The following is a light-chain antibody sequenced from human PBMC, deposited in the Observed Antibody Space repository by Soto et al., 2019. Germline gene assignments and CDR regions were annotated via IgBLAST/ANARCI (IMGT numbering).Light chain of an antibody. CDR3: LQDYNLPIT. CDR2: GVS. Sequence: EIVMAQSPATLSVSPGERATLSCRASQSVSSKLAWFQQKPGQAPSLLIYGVSTRATGIPARFSGSGSGTEFTLTISSLQSEDFAVYYCLQDYNLPITFGQGTRLEIK. V-gene: IGKV3-15*01. CDR1: QSVSSK. J-gene: IGKJ5*01.